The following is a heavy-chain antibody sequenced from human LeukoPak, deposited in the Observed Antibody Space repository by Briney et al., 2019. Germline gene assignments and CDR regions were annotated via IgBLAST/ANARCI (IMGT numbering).Heavy chain of an antibody. V-gene: IGHV3-13*01. D-gene: IGHD1-26*01. J-gene: IGHJ4*02. CDR2: IRTAGDT. CDR1: GFTFSSYD. CDR3: ARGRSGSYGRVFDY. Sequence: GGSLRLSCAASGFTFSSYDMHWVRHGTGKGLEWVSAIRTAGDTYYPGSVKGRFTISRENAKNTFYLQMNTLRSGDAAVYYCARGRSGSYGRVFDYWGQGTLVTVSS.